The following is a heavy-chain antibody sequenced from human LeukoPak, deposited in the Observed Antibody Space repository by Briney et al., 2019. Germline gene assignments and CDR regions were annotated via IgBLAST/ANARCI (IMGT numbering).Heavy chain of an antibody. CDR2: ISGSGGST. D-gene: IGHD2-15*01. CDR3: TAPTYCSGGSCAPN. J-gene: IGHJ4*02. CDR1: GFTFSSYA. V-gene: IGHV3-23*01. Sequence: EGSLRFSCAASGFTFSSYAMSWVRQAPGKGLEWASAISGSGGSTYYADSVKGRFTISRDNSKNTLYLQMNSLRAEDTAVYYCTAPTYCSGGSCAPNWGQGTLVTVSS.